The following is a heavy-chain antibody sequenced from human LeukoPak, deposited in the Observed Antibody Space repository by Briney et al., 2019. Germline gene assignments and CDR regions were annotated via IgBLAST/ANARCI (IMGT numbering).Heavy chain of an antibody. CDR1: GFTFSSYA. V-gene: IGHV3-30*04. Sequence: GGSLRLSCAASGFTFSSYAMHWVRQAPGKGLKWVAVNYYADSVKGRFTISRDNSKNTLYLQMNSLRPDDTAVYYCARAPGTMIVVDYWGQGTLVTVSS. CDR3: ARAPGTMIVVDY. CDR2: N. D-gene: IGHD3-22*01. J-gene: IGHJ4*02.